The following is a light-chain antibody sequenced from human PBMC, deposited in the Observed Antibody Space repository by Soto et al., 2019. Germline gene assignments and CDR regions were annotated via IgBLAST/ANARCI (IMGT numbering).Light chain of an antibody. CDR3: QKYNSAPLT. Sequence: DIQMTQSPSSLSASLGDRVTITCRASQGISVYLAWFQQKPGKVPKLLIYAASTLQSGVPSRFSGSGSATDFTLTISSLQPEDVATYYCQKYNSAPLTFGGGTKVEIK. CDR2: AAS. J-gene: IGKJ4*01. V-gene: IGKV1-27*01. CDR1: QGISVY.